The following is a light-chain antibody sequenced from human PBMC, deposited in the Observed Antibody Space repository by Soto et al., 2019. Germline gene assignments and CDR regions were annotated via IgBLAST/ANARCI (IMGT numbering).Light chain of an antibody. Sequence: EVILTQSHWTLSLSQGDTATISCGASQRGGSYLAWCPQKTGQAPRLLIYDVPNRAPGIPARFSGSVCGRDFTLSITALETEECALYNSQDYGSPARAFGRGTKVDIK. V-gene: IGKV3-20*01. CDR2: DVP. J-gene: IGKJ3*01. CDR3: QDYGSPARA. CDR1: QRGGSY.